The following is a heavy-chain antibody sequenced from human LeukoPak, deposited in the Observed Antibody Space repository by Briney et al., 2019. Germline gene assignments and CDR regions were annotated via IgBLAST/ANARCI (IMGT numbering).Heavy chain of an antibody. D-gene: IGHD4-11*01. V-gene: IGHV1-69*01. CDR1: GGTFSSYA. CDR2: IIPIFGTA. J-gene: IGHJ6*04. CDR3: ARDPITVTTGGRYYYYGMDV. Sequence: GSSVKVSCKASGGTFSSYAISWLRQAPGQGLEWMGGIIPIFGTANHAQKFQGRVTITADESTSTAYMELSSLRSEDTAVYYCARDPITVTTGGRYYYYGMDVWGKGTTVTVSS.